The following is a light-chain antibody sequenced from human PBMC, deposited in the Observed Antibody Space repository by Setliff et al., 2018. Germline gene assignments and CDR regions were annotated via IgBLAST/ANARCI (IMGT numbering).Light chain of an antibody. CDR3: SLYTHFDAFDVL. J-gene: IGLJ2*01. CDR2: EVT. V-gene: IGLV2-8*01. CDR1: GGLVGGYNY. Sequence: ALTQPPSASGSPGQSVTISCTGTGGLVGGYNYVSWYQQHPGKAPKLIIYEVTKRPSGVPDRFSGSNSGNTASLTVSGLQAEDEADYYCSLYTHFDAFDVLFGGGTKVTVL.